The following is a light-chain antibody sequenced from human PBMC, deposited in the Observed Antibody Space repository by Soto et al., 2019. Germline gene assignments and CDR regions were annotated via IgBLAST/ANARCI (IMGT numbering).Light chain of an antibody. Sequence: DIQMTQSPSTLSASVGDRVTITRRASQSISSSYLAWYQQKPGKAPNLLIYKASILESGVPSRFSGSGSGTEFTLTISTLQPDDFATYYCQHYNSYLWTFGQGTKVEIK. CDR3: QHYNSYLWT. V-gene: IGKV1-5*03. CDR2: KAS. CDR1: QSISSS. J-gene: IGKJ1*01.